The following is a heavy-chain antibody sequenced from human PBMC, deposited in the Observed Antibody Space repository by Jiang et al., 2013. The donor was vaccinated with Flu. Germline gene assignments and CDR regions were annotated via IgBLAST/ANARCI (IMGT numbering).Heavy chain of an antibody. V-gene: IGHV4-39*01. D-gene: IGHD6-19*01. Sequence: GLVKPSETLSLTCTVSGGSTSSSSFYWGWIRQPPGKGLEWIGSIYYSGTTYYNPSLKSRVTISVDTSKNQFSLKLNSVTAADTAVYYCARWESSGWYAGVGYFDLWGRGTLVTVSS. CDR1: GGSTSSSSFY. CDR2: IYYSGTT. CDR3: ARWESSGWYAGVGYFDL. J-gene: IGHJ2*01.